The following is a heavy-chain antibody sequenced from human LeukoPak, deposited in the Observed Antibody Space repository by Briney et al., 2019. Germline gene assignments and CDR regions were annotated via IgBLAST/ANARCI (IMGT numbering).Heavy chain of an antibody. Sequence: SETLSLTCAVSGGSISSSNWWSWGRPPPGKGLEWVGEIYHSGSTNYSPSLKSRVTISVDKSKNQFSLKLSSVTAADTAVYYCASLKTDYGDYNEVGRYYYYYYGMDVWGQGTTVTVSS. CDR1: GGSISSSNW. CDR3: ASLKTDYGDYNEVGRYYYYYYGMDV. CDR2: IYHSGST. V-gene: IGHV4-4*02. J-gene: IGHJ6*02. D-gene: IGHD4-17*01.